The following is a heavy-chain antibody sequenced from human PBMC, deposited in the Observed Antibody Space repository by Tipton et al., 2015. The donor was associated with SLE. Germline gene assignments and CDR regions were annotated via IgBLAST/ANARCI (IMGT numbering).Heavy chain of an antibody. CDR3: ARDLYTTRLYAVDV. J-gene: IGHJ6*02. V-gene: IGHV4-59*11. D-gene: IGHD3-16*01. Sequence: TLSLTCTVSGGSISRHYWTWIRQPPGKGLEWIGYINYSGSAKYNPSLNSRVTISIDTSNNEFALQLSSVTAADTAVYYCARDLYTTRLYAVDVWGQGATVTVSS. CDR1: GGSISRHY. CDR2: INYSGSA.